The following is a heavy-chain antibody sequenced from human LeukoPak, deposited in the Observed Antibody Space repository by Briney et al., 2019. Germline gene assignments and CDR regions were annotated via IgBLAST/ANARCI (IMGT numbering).Heavy chain of an antibody. Sequence: SETLSLTCTVSGGSIRSHYWSWIRQPPGKGLEWIGCIYNYGSTTFNPSLKSRVSISVDTSKTQFSLTLNSVTAADTAVYYCAIDDNGDFGVFDYWGQGTLVTVSS. V-gene: IGHV4-59*11. D-gene: IGHD4-17*01. CDR1: GGSIRSHY. CDR3: AIDDNGDFGVFDY. CDR2: IYNYGST. J-gene: IGHJ4*02.